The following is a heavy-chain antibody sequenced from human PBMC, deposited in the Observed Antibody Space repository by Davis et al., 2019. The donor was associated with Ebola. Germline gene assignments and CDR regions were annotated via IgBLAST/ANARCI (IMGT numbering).Heavy chain of an antibody. CDR3: ARGQWWEPFDY. V-gene: IGHV1-8*02. CDR2: MNPNSGNT. CDR1: GYAFTSYD. Sequence: ASVKVSCKASGYAFTSYDINWVRQATGHGLEWMGWMNPNSGNTGYVEKFQGRVTMTRNTSTSTAYMELSSLRSEDTAVYYCARGQWWEPFDYWGQGTLVTVSS. J-gene: IGHJ4*02. D-gene: IGHD2-15*01.